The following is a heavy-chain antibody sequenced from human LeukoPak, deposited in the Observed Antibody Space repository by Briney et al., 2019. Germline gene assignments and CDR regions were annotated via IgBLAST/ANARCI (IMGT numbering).Heavy chain of an antibody. D-gene: IGHD6-13*01. CDR1: GYSISSGYY. J-gene: IGHJ5*02. Sequence: SETLSLTCTVSGYSISSGYYWGWIRQPPGKGLEWIGSISRSGSTFYNPSLKSRVTISVDTSKNQFPLKLTSVTAADTAVYYCVRDATGSSWANWFDPWGQGTLVTVSS. V-gene: IGHV4-38-2*02. CDR2: ISRSGST. CDR3: VRDATGSSWANWFDP.